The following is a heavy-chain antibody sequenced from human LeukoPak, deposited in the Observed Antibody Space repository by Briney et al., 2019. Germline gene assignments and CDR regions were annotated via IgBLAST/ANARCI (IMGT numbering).Heavy chain of an antibody. V-gene: IGHV3-74*01. CDR3: TRDREQEPTYDF. CDR2: INTDGSST. D-gene: IGHD6-13*01. Sequence: GGSLRLSCADSGFTFSNYWMHWVRQAPGKGLVWVSRINTDGSSTRYADSVKGRFTISRDNAKNTLYLQMNSPRAEDTGVYYCTRDREQEPTYDFWGQGTLVTVSS. CDR1: GFTFSNYW. J-gene: IGHJ4*02.